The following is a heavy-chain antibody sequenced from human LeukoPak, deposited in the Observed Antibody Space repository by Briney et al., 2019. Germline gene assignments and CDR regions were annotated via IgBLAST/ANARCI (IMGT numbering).Heavy chain of an antibody. CDR3: AREPEPAITMVRGEVFDI. V-gene: IGHV1-69*13. Sequence: SVKVSCKASGGTFSSYVISWVRQAPGQGLEWMGGIIPGFGTANYAQKFQSTVTITADVSATTVYMVLNSLRSEDTAVYYCAREPEPAITMVRGEVFDIWGQGTMVIVSS. J-gene: IGHJ3*02. CDR2: IIPGFGTA. D-gene: IGHD3-10*01. CDR1: GGTFSSYV.